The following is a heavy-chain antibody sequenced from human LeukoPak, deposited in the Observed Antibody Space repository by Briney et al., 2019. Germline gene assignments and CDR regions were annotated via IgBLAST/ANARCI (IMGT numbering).Heavy chain of an antibody. J-gene: IGHJ4*02. CDR2: IIPILGIA. V-gene: IGHV1-69*04. CDR3: AGHTAMVEGSFDY. CDR1: GGTFSSYA. D-gene: IGHD5-18*01. Sequence: SVKVSCKASGGTFSSYAISWVRQAPGQGLEWMGRIIPILGIANYAQKFQGRVTITADKSTSTAYMELSSLRSEDTAVYYCAGHTAMVEGSFDYWGQGTLVTVSS.